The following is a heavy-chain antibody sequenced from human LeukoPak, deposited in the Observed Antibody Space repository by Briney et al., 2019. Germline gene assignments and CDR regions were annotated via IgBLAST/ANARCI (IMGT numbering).Heavy chain of an antibody. CDR2: NNAGNGNT. CDR3: ARFLGGSDGMDV. CDR1: GYTCTSYS. V-gene: IGHV1-3*01. J-gene: IGHJ6*02. D-gene: IGHD1-26*01. Sequence: ASVKVSCKASGYTCTSYSMHWVRQAPGQRLEWMGWNNAGNGNTKFSQKFQGRVTITRDTSASTAYMELSSLRSEDTAVYYCARFLGGSDGMDVWGQGTTVTVSS.